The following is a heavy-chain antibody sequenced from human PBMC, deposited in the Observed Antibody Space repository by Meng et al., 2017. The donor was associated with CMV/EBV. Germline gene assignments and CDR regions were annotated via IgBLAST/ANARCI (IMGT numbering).Heavy chain of an antibody. CDR1: GFTFSSYG. V-gene: IGHV3-30*02. D-gene: IGHD4-11*01. J-gene: IGHJ5*02. Sequence: GESLKISCAASGFTFSSYGMHWVRQAPGKGLEWVAFILYDGTNKYYADSVKGRFTISRDNSQNTLYLQMNSLRAEDTAVYYCARAGEDYSNNWFDPWGQGTLVTVSS. CDR2: ILYDGTNK. CDR3: ARAGEDYSNNWFDP.